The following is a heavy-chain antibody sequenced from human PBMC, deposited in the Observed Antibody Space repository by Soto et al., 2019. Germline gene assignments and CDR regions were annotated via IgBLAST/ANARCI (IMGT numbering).Heavy chain of an antibody. CDR3: AKDSYYYDSSDYIPTWYFDY. J-gene: IGHJ4*02. V-gene: IGHV3-23*01. D-gene: IGHD3-22*01. CDR2: ISGSGGRT. CDR1: GFTFSSYA. Sequence: GGSLRLSCAASGFTFSSYAMSWVRQAPGKGLEWVSAISGSGGRTNYADSVKGRFTISRDNSKNTLYLQMNSLRAEDTAVYYCAKDSYYYDSSDYIPTWYFDYWGQGTLVTVSS.